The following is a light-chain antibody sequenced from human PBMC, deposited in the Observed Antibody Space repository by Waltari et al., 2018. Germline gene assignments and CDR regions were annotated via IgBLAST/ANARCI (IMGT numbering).Light chain of an antibody. Sequence: EIVLTQSPGSLSSSPGERVTLSCRASHRVSRALAWYQQKPGQAPRLLIFGASNRATGIPDRFSGIGSETDFSLTISRLEPEDCAVYYCQHYVRLPATFGRGTKVEIK. CDR3: QHYVRLPAT. V-gene: IGKV3-20*01. CDR1: HRVSRA. CDR2: GAS. J-gene: IGKJ1*01.